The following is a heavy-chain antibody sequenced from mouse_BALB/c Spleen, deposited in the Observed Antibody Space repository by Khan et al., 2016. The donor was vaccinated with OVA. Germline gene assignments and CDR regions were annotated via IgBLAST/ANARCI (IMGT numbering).Heavy chain of an antibody. CDR1: GYMFTSYW. CDR3: TGGGLFGIFVS. D-gene: IGHD1-1*02. J-gene: IGHJ3*01. CDR2: INPSTGYT. V-gene: IGHV1-7*01. Sequence: VQLQQSGAELANPGASVKMSCKASGYMFTSYWMHWVKQRPGQGLEWIGYINPSTGYTEYNQKFKDKATLTTDKSSSTVYMQLSSLTSEDSAVFVCTGGGLFGIFVSWGQGTLVTVSA.